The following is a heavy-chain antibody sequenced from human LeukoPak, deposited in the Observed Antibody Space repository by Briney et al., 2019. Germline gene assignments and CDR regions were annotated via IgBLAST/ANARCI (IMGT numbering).Heavy chain of an antibody. V-gene: IGHV3-23*01. Sequence: GGSLRLSCAASGFTFSSYAMSWVRQAPGKGLEWVSAISGSGGSTYYADSVKGRFTISRGNSKNTLYLQMNSLRAEDTAVYYCAKDFYSQGSTSCPFDYWGQGTLVTVSS. J-gene: IGHJ4*02. CDR1: GFTFSSYA. CDR3: AKDFYSQGSTSCPFDY. CDR2: ISGSGGST. D-gene: IGHD2-2*01.